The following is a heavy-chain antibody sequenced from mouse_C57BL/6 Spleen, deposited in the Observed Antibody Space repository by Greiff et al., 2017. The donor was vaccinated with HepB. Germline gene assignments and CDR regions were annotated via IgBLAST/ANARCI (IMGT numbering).Heavy chain of an antibody. J-gene: IGHJ2*01. CDR2: ISYDGSN. Sequence: EVKLVESGPGLVKPSQSLSLTCSVTGYSITSGYYWNWIRQFPGNKLEWMGYISYDGSNNYNPSLKNRISITRDTSKNQFFLKLNSVTTEDTATYYCARGDSNYPFDYWGQGTTLTVSS. D-gene: IGHD2-5*01. CDR1: GYSITSGYY. V-gene: IGHV3-6*01. CDR3: ARGDSNYPFDY.